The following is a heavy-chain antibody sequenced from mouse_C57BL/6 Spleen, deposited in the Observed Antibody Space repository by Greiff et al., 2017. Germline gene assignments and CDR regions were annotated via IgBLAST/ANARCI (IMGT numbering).Heavy chain of an antibody. V-gene: IGHV1-82*01. CDR3: AKGDEDY. CDR2: IYPGDGDT. Sequence: QVQLKESGPELVKPGASVKISCKASGYAFSSSWMNWVEQRPGKGLEWIGRIYPGDGDTNYNGKFKGKATLTADKASSTAYRQLSSLTSEDSAVYFCAKGDEDYWGQGTTLTVSS. CDR1: GYAFSSSW. D-gene: IGHD3-3*01. J-gene: IGHJ2*01.